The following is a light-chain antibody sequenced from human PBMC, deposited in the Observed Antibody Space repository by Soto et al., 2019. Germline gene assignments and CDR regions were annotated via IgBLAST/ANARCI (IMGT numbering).Light chain of an antibody. Sequence: QSALTQPASVSGSPGQSITISCTGTSSDVGGYNYVSWYQQHPGKAPKLMIYEVSNRPSGVSNRFSGSKSGNTASLTISGLQDEDEADYYCSSYTSSSTAPYVFGTGTKLTVL. CDR1: SSDVGGYNY. CDR2: EVS. CDR3: SSYTSSSTAPYV. J-gene: IGLJ1*01. V-gene: IGLV2-14*01.